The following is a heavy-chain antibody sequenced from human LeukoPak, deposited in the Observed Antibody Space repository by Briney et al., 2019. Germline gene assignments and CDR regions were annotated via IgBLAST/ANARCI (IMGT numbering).Heavy chain of an antibody. CDR1: GFTFDDYA. V-gene: IGHV3-9*01. CDR2: ISWNSGSI. J-gene: IGHJ5*02. Sequence: PGGSLRLSCAASGFTFDDYAMHWVRQAPGKGLEWVSGISWNSGSIVYADSVKGRFTISRDNAKNSLYLQMNSLRAEDTALYYCAKDKTEWLAYNWFDPWGQGTLVTVSS. CDR3: AKDKTEWLAYNWFDP. D-gene: IGHD6-19*01.